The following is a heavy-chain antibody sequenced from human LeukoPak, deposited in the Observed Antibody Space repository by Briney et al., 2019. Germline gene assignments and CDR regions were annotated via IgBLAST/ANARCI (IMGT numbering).Heavy chain of an antibody. D-gene: IGHD3-9*01. J-gene: IGHJ4*02. V-gene: IGHV3-21*04. Sequence: PGGSLRLSCAASGFTFSSYSMNWVRQAPGKGLEWVSSISSSSSYIYYADSVKGRFTISRDNAKNSLYLQMNSLRAEDTALYYCAKSSSDRLVIDYWGQGTLVTVSS. CDR3: AKSSSDRLVIDY. CDR1: GFTFSSYS. CDR2: ISSSSSYI.